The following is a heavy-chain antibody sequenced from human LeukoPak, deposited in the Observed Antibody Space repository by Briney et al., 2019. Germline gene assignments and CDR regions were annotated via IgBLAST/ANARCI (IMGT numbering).Heavy chain of an antibody. V-gene: IGHV1-8*01. CDR2: MNPNSGNT. Sequence: ASVKVSCKASGYTFTSYDINWVRQATGQGLEWMGWMNPNSGNTGYAQKFQGRVTMTRNTSISTAYMELSSLRSEDTAVYCCARAVVAGPVNWFDPWGQGTLVTVSS. J-gene: IGHJ5*02. CDR3: ARAVVAGPVNWFDP. D-gene: IGHD6-19*01. CDR1: GYTFTSYD.